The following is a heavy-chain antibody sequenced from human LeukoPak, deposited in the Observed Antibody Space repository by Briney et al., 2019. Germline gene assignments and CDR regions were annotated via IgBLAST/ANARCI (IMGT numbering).Heavy chain of an antibody. CDR3: AKDPASWSQGYFDY. CDR2: IRDSGDNA. D-gene: IGHD6-13*01. V-gene: IGHV3-23*01. Sequence: QPGGSLRLSCAASGFTFSIYAMSWVRQAPGKGLEWVSLIRDSGDNADYAGSVRGRFTVSRDNSKNTLYLQMSSLRAEDTAVYYCAKDPASWSQGYFDYWGQGTLVTVAS. CDR1: GFTFSIYA. J-gene: IGHJ4*02.